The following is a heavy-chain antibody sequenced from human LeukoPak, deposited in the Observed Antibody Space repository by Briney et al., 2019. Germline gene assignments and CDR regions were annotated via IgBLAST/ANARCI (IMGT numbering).Heavy chain of an antibody. V-gene: IGHV3-23*01. CDR2: IRATDGTT. Sequence: QPGGSLRLSCSASGFTFTRFAMSWVRQSPGQGLEWVSAIRATDGTTYYADSVRGRFTISRDNSKNTLFLQMNSLRGEDTAIYYCARDWTDSYSGIDFWGQGTLVTVSS. J-gene: IGHJ4*02. CDR3: ARDWTDSYSGIDF. CDR1: GFTFTRFA. D-gene: IGHD3/OR15-3a*01.